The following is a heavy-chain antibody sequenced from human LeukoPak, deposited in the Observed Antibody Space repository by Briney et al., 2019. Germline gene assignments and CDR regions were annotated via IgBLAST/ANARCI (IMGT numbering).Heavy chain of an antibody. V-gene: IGHV4-39*01. Sequence: PSETLSLTCTVSGGSISSSSYYWGWIRQPPGKGLEWIGNIYYSGGSYSSPSLESRVTISSDTSKNQFSVKLTSVTAADTAVYYCVRVGYAYGPVGNCFDPWGQGVLVTVSS. D-gene: IGHD5-18*01. CDR2: IYYSGGS. J-gene: IGHJ5*02. CDR1: GGSISSSSYY. CDR3: VRVGYAYGPVGNCFDP.